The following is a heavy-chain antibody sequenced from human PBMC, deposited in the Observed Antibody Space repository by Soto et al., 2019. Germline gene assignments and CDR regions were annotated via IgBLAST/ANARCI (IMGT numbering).Heavy chain of an antibody. CDR1: GCSISSSSYY. J-gene: IGHJ5*02. V-gene: IGHV4-39*07. D-gene: IGHD6-13*01. CDR2: IYYSGST. CDR3: ARDRGRSWNTDRGWFDP. Sequence: SETLSLTCTVSGCSISSSSYYWGWILQPPGKGLEWIGSIYYSGSTNYNPSLKSRVTISVDTSKNQFSLKLSSVTAADTAVYYCARDRGRSWNTDRGWFDPWGQGTLVTVSS.